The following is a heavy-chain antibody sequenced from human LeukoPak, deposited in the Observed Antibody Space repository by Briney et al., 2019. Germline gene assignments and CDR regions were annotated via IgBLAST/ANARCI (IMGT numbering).Heavy chain of an antibody. CDR2: ISAYNGNT. CDR3: ARDSAFGGVIPYADAFDI. D-gene: IGHD3-16*02. V-gene: IGHV1-18*01. CDR1: GYTFTSYG. J-gene: IGHJ3*02. Sequence: ASVKVSCKASGYTFTSYGISWVRQAPGQGLEWMGWISAYNGNTNYAQKLQGRVTMTTDTSTSTAYMELRSLRSDDTAVYYCARDSAFGGVIPYADAFDIWGQGTMVTVSS.